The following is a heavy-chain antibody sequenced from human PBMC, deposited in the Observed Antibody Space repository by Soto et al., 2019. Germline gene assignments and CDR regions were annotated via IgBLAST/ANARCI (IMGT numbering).Heavy chain of an antibody. CDR2: ISHSGST. CDR1: GGSISSYS. CDR3: AREYTYGSNFFDC. D-gene: IGHD5-18*01. J-gene: IGHJ4*02. Sequence: PSETLSLTCTVSGGSISSYSWCWIRQHPGKGLEWIGYISHSGSTYYTPSLKSRVIISADTSKNQFSVNLTSVTAADTAVYYCAREYTYGSNFFDCWGQGALVTVSS. V-gene: IGHV4-59*06.